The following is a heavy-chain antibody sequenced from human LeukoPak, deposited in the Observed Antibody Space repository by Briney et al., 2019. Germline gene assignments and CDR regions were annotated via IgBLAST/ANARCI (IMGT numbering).Heavy chain of an antibody. D-gene: IGHD5-12*01. Sequence: GGSLRLSCAASGFTFSNYGMHWVRQAPAKGLEWVAVISYDGSNKYYEDSVKGRFTISRDNSKNTLYLQMNSLRSEDTAVYYCATDNLSGYGVLHRYDYYYGMDVWGQGTTVTVSS. CDR3: ATDNLSGYGVLHRYDYYYGMDV. CDR1: GFTFSNYG. V-gene: IGHV3-30*03. CDR2: ISYDGSNK. J-gene: IGHJ6*02.